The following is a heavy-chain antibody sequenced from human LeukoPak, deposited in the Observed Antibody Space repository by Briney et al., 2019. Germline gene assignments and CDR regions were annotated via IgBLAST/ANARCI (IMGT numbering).Heavy chain of an antibody. CDR2: ISDSGGTT. V-gene: IGHV3-23*01. Sequence: PGGSLRLSCAASGFTFSDYYMSWIRQAPGKGLEWVSGISDSGGTTYYVGSVKGRFTISRDNSKNTLYLQINSLRAEDMALYYCAKSSDGSTSFDQWGQGTLVTVSS. D-gene: IGHD2-2*01. J-gene: IGHJ4*02. CDR3: AKSSDGSTSFDQ. CDR1: GFTFSDYY.